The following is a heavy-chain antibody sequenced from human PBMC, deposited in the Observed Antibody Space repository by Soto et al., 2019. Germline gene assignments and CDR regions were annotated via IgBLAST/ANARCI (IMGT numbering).Heavy chain of an antibody. D-gene: IGHD6-13*01. J-gene: IGHJ5*02. V-gene: IGHV1-18*01. Sequence: XSVKVSSKAPGYTFTSYSISEVRQAPGQGLEWMGWISAYNGNTNYAQKLQGRVTMTTDTSTSTAYMELRSLRSDDTAVYYCARESVAAAGRAPYNWFDPWGQGTLVTVSS. CDR1: GYTFTSYS. CDR3: ARESVAAAGRAPYNWFDP. CDR2: ISAYNGNT.